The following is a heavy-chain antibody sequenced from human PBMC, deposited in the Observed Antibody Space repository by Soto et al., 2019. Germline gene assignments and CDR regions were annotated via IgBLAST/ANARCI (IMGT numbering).Heavy chain of an antibody. V-gene: IGHV4-38-2*01. D-gene: IGHD2-15*01. CDR2: ISHSGTT. J-gene: IGHJ5*02. CDR3: ARSGGSAGWFDP. CDR1: GYSITTGYY. Sequence: SLTCVVSGYSITTGYYWGWIRQPPGKGLEWIGSISHSGTTFYSSSLKSRVTISKDASKNQFSLKVNSVIAADTAVYYCARSGGSAGWFDPWGPGSLVTVSS.